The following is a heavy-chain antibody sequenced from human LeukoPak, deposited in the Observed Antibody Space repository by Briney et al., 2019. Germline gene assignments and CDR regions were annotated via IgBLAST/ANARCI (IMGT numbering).Heavy chain of an antibody. CDR2: ISGSGGST. J-gene: IGHJ4*02. CDR1: GFTFSSYA. V-gene: IGHV3-23*01. Sequence: GGSLRLSCAASGFTFSSYAMSWVRQAPGKGLEWVSGISGSGGSTYYADSVKGRFTISRDNSKNTLYLQMNSLRAEDTAVYYCARRSYSYGSDYWGQGTLVTVSS. CDR3: ARRSYSYGSDY. D-gene: IGHD5-18*01.